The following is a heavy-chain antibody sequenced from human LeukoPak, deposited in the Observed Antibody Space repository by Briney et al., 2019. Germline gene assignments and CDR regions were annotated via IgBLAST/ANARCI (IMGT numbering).Heavy chain of an antibody. J-gene: IGHJ4*02. CDR2: ISGSGGST. V-gene: IGHV3-23*01. CDR1: GFTFSSYA. Sequence: GGSPRLSCAASGFTFSSYAMSWVRQAPGKGLEWVSAISGSGGSTYYADYVKGRFTISRDNSKNTLYLRMNSLRAEDTAVYYCAKDGGVGATIFGTHDYWGQGTLVTVSS. CDR3: AKDGGVGATIFGTHDY. D-gene: IGHD1-26*01.